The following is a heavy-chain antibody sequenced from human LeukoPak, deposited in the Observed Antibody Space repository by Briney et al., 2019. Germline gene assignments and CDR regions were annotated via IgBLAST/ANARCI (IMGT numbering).Heavy chain of an antibody. J-gene: IGHJ4*02. CDR2: IYISGRT. V-gene: IGHV4-61*02. Sequence: ASETLSLTCVVSGDSISNGDHNWNWIRQPAGKGLESLGRIYISGRTDYNPSLTSRLSISVDTSENQFSLRLSSVTAADTAVYFCARGIRSTGRSGHYFDSWGQGILVTVSS. D-gene: IGHD2-2*01. CDR1: GDSISNGDHN. CDR3: ARGIRSTGRSGHYFDS.